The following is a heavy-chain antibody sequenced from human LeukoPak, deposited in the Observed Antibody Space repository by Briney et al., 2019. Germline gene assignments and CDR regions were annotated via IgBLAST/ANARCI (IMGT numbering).Heavy chain of an antibody. Sequence: GGPLKLPFEPPGFPFGSYWMPGSRKAPGRGLGWVSHIHTDGSSTSYADSVKGRFTISRDNAKNSLYLQMNSLRAEDTAVYYCARAGDGYDSSFDYWGQGTLVTVSS. CDR3: ARAGDGYDSSFDY. J-gene: IGHJ4*02. V-gene: IGHV3-74*01. CDR2: IHTDGSST. D-gene: IGHD5-12*01. CDR1: GFPFGSYW.